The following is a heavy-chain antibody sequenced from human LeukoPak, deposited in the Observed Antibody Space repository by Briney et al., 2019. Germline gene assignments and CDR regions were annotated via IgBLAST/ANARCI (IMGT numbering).Heavy chain of an antibody. CDR2: ISGSGAKT. V-gene: IGHV3-23*01. J-gene: IGHJ4*02. Sequence: GGSLRLSCAASGFTFSTYAISWIRQAPGKGLKWVSAISGSGAKTYYADSVKGRFTITRDNSKNTLYLQMNSLRAEDTAVYYCAKEYSSSGYFDYWGQGTLVTVSS. CDR1: GFTFSTYA. CDR3: AKEYSSSGYFDY. D-gene: IGHD6-13*01.